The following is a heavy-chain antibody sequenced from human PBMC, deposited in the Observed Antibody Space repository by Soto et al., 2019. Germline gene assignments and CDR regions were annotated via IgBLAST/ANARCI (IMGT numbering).Heavy chain of an antibody. V-gene: IGHV4-4*07. CDR2: IYATGTT. CDR3: VRDGTKTLRDWFDP. CDR1: GASISGFY. J-gene: IGHJ5*02. D-gene: IGHD1-1*01. Sequence: SETLSLTCAVSGASISGFYWSWIRKSAGKGLEWIGRIYATGTTDYNPSLKSRVMMSVDTSKKQFSLKLRSVTAADTAVYYCVRDGTKTLRDWFDPWGQGISVTVSS.